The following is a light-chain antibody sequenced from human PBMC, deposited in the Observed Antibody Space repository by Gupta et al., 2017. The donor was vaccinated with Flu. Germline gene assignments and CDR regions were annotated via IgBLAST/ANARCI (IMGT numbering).Light chain of an antibody. V-gene: IGLV7-46*01. Sequence: STGGVTSGHVPYWFQQKPGQAPRTRIYDTSNKHSWTPARFSGSLLGGKAALTLSGAQPEDEANYYCLLSYSGSWVFGGGTKLTVL. CDR3: LLSYSGSWV. CDR1: TGGVTSGHV. J-gene: IGLJ3*02. CDR2: DTS.